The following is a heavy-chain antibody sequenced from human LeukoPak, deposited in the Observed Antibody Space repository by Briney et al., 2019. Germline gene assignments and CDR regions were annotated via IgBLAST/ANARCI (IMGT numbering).Heavy chain of an antibody. Sequence: SETLSLTCNVSGASMSTSNYYWGWVRQSPGKGLEWIGSIYNSGSTYYNPSLKSRVTMSVDTSKNQFYLRLTSVTAADTAVYLCAAQGCYSTNCYALGYWGQGTLLAVSS. D-gene: IGHD2-2*01. CDR2: IYNSGST. CDR1: GASMSTSNYY. V-gene: IGHV4-39*01. CDR3: AAQGCYSTNCYALGY. J-gene: IGHJ4*02.